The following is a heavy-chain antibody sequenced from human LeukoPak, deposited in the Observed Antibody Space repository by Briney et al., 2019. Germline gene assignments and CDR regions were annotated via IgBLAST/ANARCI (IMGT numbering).Heavy chain of an antibody. CDR2: IGAYNGNT. Sequence: GASVKVSCKASGYTFTSYGISWVRQAPGQGLEWMGWIGAYNGNTNYAQKLQGRVTMTTDTSTSTAYMELRSLRSDDTAVYYCARGARITAMILQHFDYWGQGTLVTVSS. J-gene: IGHJ4*02. CDR3: ARGARITAMILQHFDY. V-gene: IGHV1-18*01. CDR1: GYTFTSYG. D-gene: IGHD2-2*01.